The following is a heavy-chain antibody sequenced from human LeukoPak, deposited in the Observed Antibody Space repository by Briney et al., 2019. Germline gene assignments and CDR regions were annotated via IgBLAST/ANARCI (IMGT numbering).Heavy chain of an antibody. D-gene: IGHD5-24*01. J-gene: IGHJ4*02. CDR2: IYYSGST. CDR3: VGGYNFFDY. CDR1: GGSISSYY. Sequence: SETLSLTCTVSGGSISSYYWSWIRQPPGKGLEWIGYIYYSGSTNYNPSLKSRVTISVDTSKNQFSLKLSSVTAADTAAYYCVGGYNFFDYWGQGTLVTVSS. V-gene: IGHV4-59*01.